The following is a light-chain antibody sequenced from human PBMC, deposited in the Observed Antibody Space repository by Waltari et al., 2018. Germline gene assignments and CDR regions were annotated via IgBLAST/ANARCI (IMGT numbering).Light chain of an antibody. J-gene: IGLJ2*01. Sequence: QSALTQPASVSGSPGQSITISCTGTSSDVGGYNYVSWYQQHPGKVPKLMIYNVIKRPSGFSIRFSGSKSGNTASLTISGLQAEDESDYYCTSYTDSRIFDVVFGGGTRLTVL. CDR3: TSYTDSRIFDVV. CDR1: SSDVGGYNY. V-gene: IGLV2-14*03. CDR2: NVI.